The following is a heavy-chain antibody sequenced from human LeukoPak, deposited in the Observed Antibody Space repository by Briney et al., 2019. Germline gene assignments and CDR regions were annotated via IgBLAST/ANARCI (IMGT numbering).Heavy chain of an antibody. J-gene: IGHJ3*02. Sequence: GGSLRLSCAASGFTFSSYEMNWVRQAPGKGLEWVSYISSSGSTIYYADSVKGRFTISRDNAKNSLYLQMNSLSAEDTAVYYCARDFEWELLTPAFDIWGQGTMVTVSS. D-gene: IGHD1-26*01. CDR2: ISSSGSTI. V-gene: IGHV3-48*03. CDR1: GFTFSSYE. CDR3: ARDFEWELLTPAFDI.